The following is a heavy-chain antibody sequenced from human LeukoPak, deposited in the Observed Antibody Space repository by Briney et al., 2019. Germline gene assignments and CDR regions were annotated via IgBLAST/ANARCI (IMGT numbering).Heavy chain of an antibody. V-gene: IGHV6-1*01. CDR2: TYYRSKWYN. CDR3: AREKSGPKHGYSGYDWELSFSRPFDY. Sequence: SQTLSLTCAISGDSVSSNSAAWNWIRQSPSRGLEWLGRTYYRSKWYNDYAVSVKSRITINPDTSKNQFSLQLNSVTPEDTAVYYCAREKSGPKHGYSGYDWELSFSRPFDYWGQGTLVTVSS. D-gene: IGHD5-12*01. J-gene: IGHJ4*02. CDR1: GDSVSSNSAA.